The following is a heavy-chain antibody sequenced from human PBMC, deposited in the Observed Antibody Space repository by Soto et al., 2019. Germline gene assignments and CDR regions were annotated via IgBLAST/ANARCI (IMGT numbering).Heavy chain of an antibody. CDR2: IYYSGST. CDR3: ARRGGIAVAGTSFDI. V-gene: IGHV4-39*01. D-gene: IGHD6-19*01. Sequence: SETLSLTCTVSGGSISSSSYYWGWIRQPPGKGLEWIGSIYYSGSTYYNPSLKSRVTISVDTSKNQFSLKLSSVTAADTAVYYCARRGGIAVAGTSFDIWGQGTMVTVSS. J-gene: IGHJ3*02. CDR1: GGSISSSSYY.